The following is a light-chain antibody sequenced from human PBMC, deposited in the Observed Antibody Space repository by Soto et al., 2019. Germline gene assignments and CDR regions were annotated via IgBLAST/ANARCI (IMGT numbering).Light chain of an antibody. V-gene: IGKV1-39*01. Sequence: DIQMTQSPSSLSASVGDRVTITCRASQTISTYLNWYQQKSGKGPKLLIYGAFSLQSGVPSRLSGSGSGTDFILTISSLQPEDFATYFCQQSYSSPFYTFGLGTKLEI. CDR3: QQSYSSPFYT. CDR1: QTISTY. J-gene: IGKJ2*01. CDR2: GAF.